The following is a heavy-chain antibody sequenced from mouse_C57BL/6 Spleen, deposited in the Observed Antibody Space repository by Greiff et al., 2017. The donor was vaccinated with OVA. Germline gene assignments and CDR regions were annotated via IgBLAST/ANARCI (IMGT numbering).Heavy chain of an antibody. CDR1: GYTFTSYW. V-gene: IGHV1-52*01. CDR3: ARGGYYAMDY. J-gene: IGHJ4*01. CDR2: IDPSDSET. Sequence: QVQLQQPGAELVRPGSSVKLSCKASGYTFTSYWMHWVKQRPIQGLEWIGNIDPSDSETHYNQKFKDKATLTVDKSSSTAYMQLSLTSEDSAVYYCARGGYYAMDYWGQGTSVTVSS.